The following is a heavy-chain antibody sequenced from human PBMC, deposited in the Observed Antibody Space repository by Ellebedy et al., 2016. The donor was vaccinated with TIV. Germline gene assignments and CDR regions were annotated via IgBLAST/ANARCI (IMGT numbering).Heavy chain of an antibody. CDR1: GFAFSTYS. Sequence: LSLTCAASGFAFSTYSMNWVRQAPGKGLEWVSSISSSGAYRYHADSMEGRFTISRDNAKNSLYLHMNSLRAEDTAMYYCARVRSVYHYMDVWGKGTMVTVSS. V-gene: IGHV3-21*01. D-gene: IGHD2-8*01. CDR2: ISSSGAYR. J-gene: IGHJ6*03. CDR3: ARVRSVYHYMDV.